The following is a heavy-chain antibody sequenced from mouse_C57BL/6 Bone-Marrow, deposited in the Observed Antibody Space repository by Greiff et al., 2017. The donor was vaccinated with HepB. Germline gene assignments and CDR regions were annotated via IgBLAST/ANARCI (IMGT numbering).Heavy chain of an antibody. J-gene: IGHJ3*01. CDR1: GYTFTSYW. V-gene: IGHV1-64*01. Sequence: QVQLQQPGAELVKPGASVKLSCKASGYTFTSYWMHWVKQRPGQGLEWIGMIHPNSGSTNYNEKFKSKATLTVDKSSSTAYRQLSSLTSEDSAVYYCARRTNGYDGAWFAYWGQGTLVTVSA. CDR3: ARRTNGYDGAWFAY. D-gene: IGHD2-2*01. CDR2: IHPNSGST.